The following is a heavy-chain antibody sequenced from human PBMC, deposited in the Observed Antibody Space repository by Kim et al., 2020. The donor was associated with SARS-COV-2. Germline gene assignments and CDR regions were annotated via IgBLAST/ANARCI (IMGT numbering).Heavy chain of an antibody. Sequence: SETLSLTCSVSGDSVSSGSHYWGWIRQPPGKGLEWIGSMYYFGDTHYNPSLKSRVTISVDTSKNQVSLRLNSVTAADTALYYCARHSPLSGYFDHWGQGTPATVSS. J-gene: IGHJ4*02. CDR2: MYYFGDT. CDR3: ARHSPLSGYFDH. V-gene: IGHV4-39*01. D-gene: IGHD3-22*01. CDR1: GDSVSSGSHY.